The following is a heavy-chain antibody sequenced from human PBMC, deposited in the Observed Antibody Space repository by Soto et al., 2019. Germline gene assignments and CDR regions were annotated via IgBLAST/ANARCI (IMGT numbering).Heavy chain of an antibody. V-gene: IGHV1-69*13. CDR1: GGTFSSYA. J-gene: IGHJ4*02. CDR3: ARDLHGSGNYFSY. D-gene: IGHD3-10*01. Sequence: SVKVSGKASGGTFSSYAISGVRQAPGQGREWMRGIIPIFGTANYAQQCQGRVTTTADESTNTAYVELSSLRSEDTAVYYCARDLHGSGNYFSYGGLGTLVTVSS. CDR2: IIPIFGTA.